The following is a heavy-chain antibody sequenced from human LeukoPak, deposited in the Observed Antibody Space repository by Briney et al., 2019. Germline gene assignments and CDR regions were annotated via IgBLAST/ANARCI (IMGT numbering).Heavy chain of an antibody. V-gene: IGHV4-4*02. CDR1: GGSISSNNW. D-gene: IGHD6-6*01. CDR2: INHSGST. Sequence: SGTLSLTCAVSGGSISSNNWWSWVRQPPGKGLEWIGEINHSGSTNYNPSLKSRVTISVDTSKNQFSLKLSSVTAADTAVYYCARRPPYRWFDPWGQGTLVTVSS. J-gene: IGHJ5*02. CDR3: ARRPPYRWFDP.